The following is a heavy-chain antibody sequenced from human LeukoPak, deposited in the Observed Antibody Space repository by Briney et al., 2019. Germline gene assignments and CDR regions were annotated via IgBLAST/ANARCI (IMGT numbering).Heavy chain of an antibody. Sequence: PGGSLRLSRAASGFTVSSNYMSSVRQAPGKGLEWVSGIYSGGSTYYAESVKGRFTISRDNSKNTLYLQMNSLRAEDTAVYYCARDNPGATTNWFDPWGQGTLVTVSS. CDR2: IYSGGST. CDR1: GFTVSSNY. V-gene: IGHV3-53*01. CDR3: ARDNPGATTNWFDP. J-gene: IGHJ5*02. D-gene: IGHD1-26*01.